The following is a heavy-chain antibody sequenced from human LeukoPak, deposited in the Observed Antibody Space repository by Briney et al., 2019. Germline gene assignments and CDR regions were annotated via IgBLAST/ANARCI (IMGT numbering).Heavy chain of an antibody. CDR2: ISWNSGSI. D-gene: IGHD6-13*01. J-gene: IGHJ4*02. Sequence: PGGSLRLPCAASGFTFDDYAMHWVRQAPGKGLEWVSGISWNSGSIGYADSVKGRFTISRDNAKNSLYLQMNSLRAVDTALYYCAKDSSSSSWRDFDYWGQGTLVTVSS. CDR3: AKDSSSSSWRDFDY. CDR1: GFTFDDYA. V-gene: IGHV3-9*01.